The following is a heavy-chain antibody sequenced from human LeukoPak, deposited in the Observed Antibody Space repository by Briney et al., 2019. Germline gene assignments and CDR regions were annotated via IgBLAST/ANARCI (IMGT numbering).Heavy chain of an antibody. CDR3: ARAGSGYEDGFDY. D-gene: IGHD5-12*01. CDR1: GFTFSNYW. CDR2: IKQDGSEK. Sequence: GGSLRLSCAASGFTFSNYWMSWVRQAPGKGLEWVANIKQDGSEKYYVDSVKGRFTISRHNAKNSLYLQMNSLRAEDTAVYYCARAGSGYEDGFDYWGQGTLVTVSS. J-gene: IGHJ4*02. V-gene: IGHV3-7*01.